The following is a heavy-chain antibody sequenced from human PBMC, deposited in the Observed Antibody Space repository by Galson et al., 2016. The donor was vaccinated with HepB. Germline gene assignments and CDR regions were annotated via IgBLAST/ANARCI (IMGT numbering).Heavy chain of an antibody. Sequence: LRLSCAASGFIFSSYWVAWLRQTPEKGLQWVANMNQDGSQIYYVDSVKGRFSISRDNAKSSLYLQMNRLGAEDTAVYYCARKGGYYCLDYWGQGNLVTVSS. CDR2: MNQDGSQI. V-gene: IGHV3-7*03. D-gene: IGHD1-26*01. CDR3: ARKGGYYCLDY. CDR1: GFIFSSYW. J-gene: IGHJ4*02.